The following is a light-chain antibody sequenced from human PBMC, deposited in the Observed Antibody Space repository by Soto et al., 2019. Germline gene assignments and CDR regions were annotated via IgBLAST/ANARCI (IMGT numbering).Light chain of an antibody. CDR3: QQYTPDSPWT. CDR1: QSLSNW. CDR2: DVS. Sequence: DIQMTQSPSTLSASVGDKVTITCRASQSLSNWLAWYQQKPGKAPSLLIYDVSSLESGVPSRFSGSGSGTEFTLTLSNLQPADFATYYCQQYTPDSPWTFGQGTKVEFK. J-gene: IGKJ1*01. V-gene: IGKV1-5*01.